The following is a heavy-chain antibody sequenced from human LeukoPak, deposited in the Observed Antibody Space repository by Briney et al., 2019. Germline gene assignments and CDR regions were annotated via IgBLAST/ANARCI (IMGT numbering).Heavy chain of an antibody. V-gene: IGHV4-59*08. CDR3: ARRAASAGYFDY. D-gene: IGHD6-13*01. CDR1: GGSISSYY. Sequence: PSETLSLTCTVSGGSISSYYWSWIWQPPGKGLEWIGYIYYSGSTNYNPSLKSRVTISVDTSKNQFSLNLRSVTAADTAVYFCARRAASAGYFDYWGQGTLVTVSS. CDR2: IYYSGST. J-gene: IGHJ4*02.